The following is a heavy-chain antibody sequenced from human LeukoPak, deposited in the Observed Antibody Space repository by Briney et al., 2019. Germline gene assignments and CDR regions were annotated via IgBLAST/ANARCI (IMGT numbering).Heavy chain of an antibody. J-gene: IGHJ4*02. CDR2: IIPIFGTA. CDR1: GGTFSSYA. Sequence: ASVKVSCKASGGTFSSYAISWVRQAPGQGLEWMGGIIPIFGTANYAQKFQGRVTITADESTSTAYMELSSLRSEDTAVYYCARGLDYDFWSGYYTPLDYWGQGTLVTVSS. V-gene: IGHV1-69*13. CDR3: ARGLDYDFWSGYYTPLDY. D-gene: IGHD3-3*01.